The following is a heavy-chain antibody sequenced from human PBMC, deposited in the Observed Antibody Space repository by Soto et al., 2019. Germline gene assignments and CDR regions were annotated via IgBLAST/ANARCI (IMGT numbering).Heavy chain of an antibody. CDR3: AKYRRTDAEGYRLDF. V-gene: IGHV4-59*01. J-gene: IGHJ4*02. CDR1: GASINNYY. Sequence: TLSLTCSVSGASINNYYWSWIRQPPGKGLEWIGYVYYTGSTSTKYNPSLQSRVAMSVDSSKNQFSLKLTSMTAADTAIYYCAKYRRTDAEGYRLDFWGPGTLVTVSS. CDR2: VYYTGSTST. D-gene: IGHD5-12*01.